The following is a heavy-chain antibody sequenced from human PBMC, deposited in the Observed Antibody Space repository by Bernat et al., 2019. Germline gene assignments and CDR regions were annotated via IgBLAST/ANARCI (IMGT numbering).Heavy chain of an antibody. Sequence: QVQLVQSGPEVKRPGDSVKVSCEASGYTFNTYSLTWVRQAPGQGLEWMGWLSAYNGDTSSAQKFQGRVTMTTDTYTSTAYMELRSLTSDDTAVYYCARGTTVILTHLDYWGQGTPVTVSS. CDR1: GYTFNTYS. CDR3: ARGTTVILTHLDY. V-gene: IGHV1-18*01. D-gene: IGHD3-16*01. J-gene: IGHJ4*02. CDR2: LSAYNGDT.